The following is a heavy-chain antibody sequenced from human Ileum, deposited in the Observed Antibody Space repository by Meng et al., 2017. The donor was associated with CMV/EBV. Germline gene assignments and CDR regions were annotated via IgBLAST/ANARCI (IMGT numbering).Heavy chain of an antibody. CDR1: GFTFDNYG. J-gene: IGHJ1*01. CDR3: ARQAAAEYFQH. Sequence: SCAASGFTFDNYGMSWVRQAPGKGLEWVSSINWNGGSTGYADSVKGRFTISRDNAKNSLYLQMSSLRVEDTALYYCARQAAAEYFQHWGQGTLVTVSS. D-gene: IGHD6-13*01. V-gene: IGHV3-20*04. CDR2: INWNGGST.